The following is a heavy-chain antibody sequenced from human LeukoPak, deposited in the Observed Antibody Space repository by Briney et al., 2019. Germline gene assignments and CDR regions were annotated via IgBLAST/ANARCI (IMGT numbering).Heavy chain of an antibody. V-gene: IGHV3-11*04. Sequence: GGSLRLSCAASGFTFSDYYMSWIRQAPGKGLEWVSYISSSGSTIYYADSVKGRSTISRDNAKNSLYLQMNGLRAEDTAVYYCASLTTVTTNFQHWGQGTLVTVSS. CDR3: ASLTTVTTNFQH. J-gene: IGHJ1*01. D-gene: IGHD4-17*01. CDR2: ISSSGSTI. CDR1: GFTFSDYY.